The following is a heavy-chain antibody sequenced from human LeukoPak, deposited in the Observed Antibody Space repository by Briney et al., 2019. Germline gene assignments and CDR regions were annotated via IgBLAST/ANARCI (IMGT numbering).Heavy chain of an antibody. J-gene: IGHJ4*02. CDR2: ISAYNGNT. D-gene: IGHD3-16*02. CDR3: ARVYEYYDYVRGSYRQADY. Sequence: ASVKVSCKAPGYTFTSYGISWVRQAPGQGLEWMGWISAYNGNTNYAQKLQGRVTMTTDTSTSTAYMELRSLRSDDTAVYYCARVYEYYDYVRGSYRQADYWGQGTLVTVSS. CDR1: GYTFTSYG. V-gene: IGHV1-18*01.